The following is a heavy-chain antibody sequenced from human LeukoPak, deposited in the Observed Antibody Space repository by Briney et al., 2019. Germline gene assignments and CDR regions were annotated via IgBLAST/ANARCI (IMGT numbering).Heavy chain of an antibody. J-gene: IGHJ4*02. CDR2: INPNSGDT. CDR3: ARDYSSSSGYFDY. CDR1: GYTFTGYY. V-gene: IGHV1-2*02. D-gene: IGHD6-6*01. Sequence: ASVKVSCKASGYTFTGYYMHWVRQAPGQGLAWMGWINPNSGDTDYAEKFQGRVTMTRDTSISTAYMDLRRLRSDDTAVYYCARDYSSSSGYFDYWGQGTLVTVSS.